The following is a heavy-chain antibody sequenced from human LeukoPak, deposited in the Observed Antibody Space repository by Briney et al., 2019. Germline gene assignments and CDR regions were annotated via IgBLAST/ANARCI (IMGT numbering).Heavy chain of an antibody. Sequence: SETLSLTCTVSGGSISSYYWSWIRQPPGKGLEWIGYIYYSGSTNYNPSLKSRVTISVDTSKNQFSLKLSSVTAADTAVYYCVRVKGSSGFDYWGQGTLVTVSS. CDR3: VRVKGSSGFDY. CDR2: IYYSGST. CDR1: GGSISSYY. V-gene: IGHV4-59*01. D-gene: IGHD3-22*01. J-gene: IGHJ4*02.